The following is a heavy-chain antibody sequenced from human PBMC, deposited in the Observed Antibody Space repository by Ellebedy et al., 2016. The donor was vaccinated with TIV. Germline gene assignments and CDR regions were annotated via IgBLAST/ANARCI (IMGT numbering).Heavy chain of an antibody. CDR3: ARGGGVMVITRANWFDP. J-gene: IGHJ5*02. CDR2: IFTSGSF. D-gene: IGHD3-22*01. CDR1: GGSVSRYF. Sequence: SETLSLXXTVSGGSVSRYFWSWIRQPAGKGLEWIGRIFTSGSFNYNPSLMSRVTMSVVTSKNQISLRLNSVTAADTAVYYCARGGGVMVITRANWFDPWGQGTLVTVSS. V-gene: IGHV4-4*07.